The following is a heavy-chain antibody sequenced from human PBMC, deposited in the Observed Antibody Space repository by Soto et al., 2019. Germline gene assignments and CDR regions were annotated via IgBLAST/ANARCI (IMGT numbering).Heavy chain of an antibody. CDR2: IIPKLGSA. J-gene: IGHJ4*02. V-gene: IGHV1-69*01. CDR1: GGGNLRDYR. D-gene: IGHD2-21*01. CDR3: ALGGDVYNFGAVY. Sequence: QVQLVQSGAEVKEPGSSVKVSCKASGGGNLRDYRTTWVRRAPGQGREWMGGIIPKLGSANYAQNFKGRVTVTAHQSTNTVYMELRSLRSDDTAVYYCALGGDVYNFGAVYWGQGTPVTVSS.